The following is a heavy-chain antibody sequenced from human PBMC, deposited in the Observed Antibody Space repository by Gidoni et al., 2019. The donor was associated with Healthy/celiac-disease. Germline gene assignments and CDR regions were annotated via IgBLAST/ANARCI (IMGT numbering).Heavy chain of an antibody. CDR3: ARGYSSSWYSSYYFDY. V-gene: IGHV3-9*01. CDR2: ISWNSGSI. CDR1: GFPFDDYA. J-gene: IGHJ4*02. Sequence: EVQLLESGGGLVQPGRSLRLSCAASGFPFDDYAMHWVRQAPGKGLEWVSGISWNSGSIDYADSVKGRFTISRDNAKNSLYLQMNSLRAEDTALYYCARGYSSSWYSSYYFDYWGQGTLVTVSS. D-gene: IGHD6-13*01.